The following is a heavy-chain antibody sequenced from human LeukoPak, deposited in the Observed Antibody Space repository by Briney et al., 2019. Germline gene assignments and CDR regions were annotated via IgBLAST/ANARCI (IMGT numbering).Heavy chain of an antibody. CDR1: GYSFTIYW. CDR2: IYPADSDT. V-gene: IGHV5-51*01. Sequence: GESLKISCKGSGYSFTIYWIGRVRHMPGKGLEWMGIIYPADSDTRYSPSFQGQVTISADKSISTTYLQWSSLKASDTAMYYCVRSTMVRGVISMDVWGQGTTVTVSS. J-gene: IGHJ6*02. CDR3: VRSTMVRGVISMDV. D-gene: IGHD3-10*01.